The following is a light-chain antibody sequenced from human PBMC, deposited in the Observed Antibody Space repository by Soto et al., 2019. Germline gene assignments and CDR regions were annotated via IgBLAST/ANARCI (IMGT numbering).Light chain of an antibody. CDR3: MQSTQLPPT. V-gene: IGKV2D-29*02. CDR1: QSLLHITGETF. J-gene: IGKJ5*01. Sequence: VMTQTPLSLSVAPGQPASISCKSSQSLLHITGETFLFWYLQKPGQSPQPLIYEVSTRVSGVPDRFSGSGSGTDFTLEISRVETDDVGIYYCMQSTQLPPTFGQGTRLGIE. CDR2: EVS.